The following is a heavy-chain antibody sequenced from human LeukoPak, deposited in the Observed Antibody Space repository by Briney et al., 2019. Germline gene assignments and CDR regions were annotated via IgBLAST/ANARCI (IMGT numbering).Heavy chain of an antibody. CDR2: ISSSSSTI. CDR1: GFTFSSYS. D-gene: IGHD2/OR15-2a*01. CDR3: ARDSTFFYYYYMDV. Sequence: GGSLRLSCAASGFTFSSYSMNWVRQAPGKGLEWVSYISSSSSTIYYADSVKGRFTISRDSAKNSLYLQMNSLRAEDTAVYYCARDSTFFYYYYMDVWGKGTTVTVSS. V-gene: IGHV3-48*04. J-gene: IGHJ6*03.